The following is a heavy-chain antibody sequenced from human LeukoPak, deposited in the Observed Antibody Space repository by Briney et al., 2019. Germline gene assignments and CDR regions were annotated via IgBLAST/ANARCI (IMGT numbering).Heavy chain of an antibody. D-gene: IGHD5-12*01. CDR3: AKDRATMAKKTLFYYYYYGMDV. Sequence: GGFLRLSCAASGFTFSSYGMHWVRQAPGKGLEWVAVISYDGSNKYYADSVKGRFTISRDNSKNTLYLQMNSLRAEDTAVYYCAKDRATMAKKTLFYYYYYGMDVWGQGTTVTVSS. V-gene: IGHV3-30*18. CDR1: GFTFSSYG. CDR2: ISYDGSNK. J-gene: IGHJ6*02.